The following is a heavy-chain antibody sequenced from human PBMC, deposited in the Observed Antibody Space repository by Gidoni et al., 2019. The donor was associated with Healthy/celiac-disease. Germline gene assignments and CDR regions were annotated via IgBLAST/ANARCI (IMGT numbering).Heavy chain of an antibody. CDR2: IKSKTDGGTT. CDR3: TTDLGCSYGGFDY. CDR1: GFTCSNAW. Sequence: EVQLVESGGGLVKPGGSRRISCAATGFTCSNAWMSWVRQAPGKGLEWVGRIKSKTDGGTTDYAAPVKGRFTISRDDSNNTLYLQMNSLKTEDTAVYYCTTDLGCSYGGFDYWGQGTLVTVSS. V-gene: IGHV3-15*01. D-gene: IGHD5-18*01. J-gene: IGHJ4*02.